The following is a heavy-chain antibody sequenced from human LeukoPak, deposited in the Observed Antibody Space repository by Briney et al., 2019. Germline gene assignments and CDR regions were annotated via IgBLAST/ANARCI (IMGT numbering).Heavy chain of an antibody. V-gene: IGHV3-21*01. Sequence: PGGSLRLSCAASGFTFSSYGMHWVRQAPGKGLEWVSSISSSSIYIYYADSVKGRLTISRDNPKNSLYLQMNSLRAEDTAVYYCASDSSGFYWGQGTLVTVSS. CDR3: ASDSSGFY. CDR1: GFTFSSYG. J-gene: IGHJ4*02. D-gene: IGHD3-22*01. CDR2: ISSSSIYI.